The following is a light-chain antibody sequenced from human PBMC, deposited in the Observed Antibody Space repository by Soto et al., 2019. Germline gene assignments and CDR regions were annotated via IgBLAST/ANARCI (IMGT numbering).Light chain of an antibody. CDR2: DVS. Sequence: QSVLTQPRSVSGSPGQSVTISCTGTSSDVGSYNYVSWYQQHPGKAPKLMIYDVSKRPSGVPDRFSGSKSGNTASLTISGLQAEDEADYYCCSYAGSYTIYVLGNGTKVT. J-gene: IGLJ1*01. CDR1: SSDVGSYNY. V-gene: IGLV2-11*01. CDR3: CSYAGSYTIYV.